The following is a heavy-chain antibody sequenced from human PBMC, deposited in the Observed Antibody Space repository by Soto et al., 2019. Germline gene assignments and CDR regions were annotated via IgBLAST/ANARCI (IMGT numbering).Heavy chain of an antibody. CDR3: ARMIGAPVLSVAS. CDR1: GGSISSYY. D-gene: IGHD3-10*02. CDR2: IFYSGST. J-gene: IGHJ5*01. Sequence: QVQLQESGPGLVKPSETLSLTCTVSGGSISSYYWSWIRQPPGKGLEWIGFIFYSGSTSYNPSLNRRVTRSLDASEYQFTLKLHSVTAADTAVYYCARMIGAPVLSVASWGQGTLVAVSS. V-gene: IGHV4-59*01.